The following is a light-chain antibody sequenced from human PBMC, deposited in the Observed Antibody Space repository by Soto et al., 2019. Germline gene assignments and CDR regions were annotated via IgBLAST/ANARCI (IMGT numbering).Light chain of an antibody. J-gene: IGKJ1*01. CDR3: QQYKSYWT. Sequence: IQLTQSPSNLFATVGDRVTMTFRASQSISSWLAWYQQKPGKAPKLLIYDASSLEGGVPSRFSGSGSGTEFTLTISSLQPDDFATYYCQQYKSYWTFGQGTKVDIK. V-gene: IGKV1-5*01. CDR1: QSISSW. CDR2: DAS.